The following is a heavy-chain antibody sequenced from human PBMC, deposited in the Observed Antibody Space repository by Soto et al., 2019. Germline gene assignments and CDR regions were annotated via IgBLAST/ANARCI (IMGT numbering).Heavy chain of an antibody. CDR3: AKSATVTAAIAY. V-gene: IGHV1-3*01. J-gene: IGHJ4*02. CDR1: GYTFTSYA. D-gene: IGHD2-2*02. CDR2: INAGNGNT. Sequence: ASVKVSCKASGYTFTSYAMHWVRQAPGQRLEWMGWINAGNGNTKYSQKFQGRVTITRDTSASTAYMELSSLRSEDTAVYYCAKSATVTAAIAYWGQGTLVTVS.